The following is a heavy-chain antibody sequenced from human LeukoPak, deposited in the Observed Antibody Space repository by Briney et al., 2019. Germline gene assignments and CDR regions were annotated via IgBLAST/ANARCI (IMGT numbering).Heavy chain of an antibody. V-gene: IGHV3-30*02. J-gene: IGHJ4*02. D-gene: IGHD4-23*01. CDR2: IRYDGSNK. Sequence: GGSLRLSCAASGFTFSSYGMHWVRQAPGKGLEWVAFIRYDGSNKYYADSVKGRFTISRDNSKNTLYLQMNSLRAEDTAVYYRARSPTVVPPVWGQGTLVTVSS. CDR1: GFTFSSYG. CDR3: ARSPTVVPPV.